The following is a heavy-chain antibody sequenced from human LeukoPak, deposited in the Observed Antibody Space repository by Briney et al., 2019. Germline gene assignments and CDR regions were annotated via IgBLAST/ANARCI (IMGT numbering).Heavy chain of an antibody. CDR2: IYYSGNT. Sequence: SETLSLTCTVSGGSISNNGYFWGWIRQPPGKGLEWIGSIYYSGNTYYNPSLKSRVTISVDTSKNQFSLRLSSVTAADTAVYFCARQLRGEAVAGHLQPFDYWGQGTLVTVSS. J-gene: IGHJ4*02. CDR3: ARQLRGEAVAGHLQPFDY. CDR1: GGSISNNGYF. D-gene: IGHD6-19*01. V-gene: IGHV4-39*01.